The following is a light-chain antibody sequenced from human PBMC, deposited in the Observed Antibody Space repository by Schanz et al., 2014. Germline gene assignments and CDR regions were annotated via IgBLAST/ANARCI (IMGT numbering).Light chain of an antibody. CDR3: QQYFSYSGT. CDR1: QSVSSK. V-gene: IGKV3D-15*01. J-gene: IGKJ1*01. CDR2: GAS. Sequence: EIVMTQFPATLSVSPGDRATLSCRASQSVSSKLAWFQQKPGQAPKLLIYGASTRATGIPARFSGSGSGTDFTLTISSLQPDDFATYYCQQYFSYSGTFGQGTKVEIK.